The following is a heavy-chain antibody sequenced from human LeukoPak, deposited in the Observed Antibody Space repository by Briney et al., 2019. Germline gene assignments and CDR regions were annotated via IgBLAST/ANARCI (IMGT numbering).Heavy chain of an antibody. CDR2: LKKSGGSS. D-gene: IGHD2-8*02. Sequence: GGSLRLSCAASGFTLNNYAMSWVRQAPGKGLEWVSTLKKSGGSSHYADSVKGRFTISGDSSKNTLYLQMNSLRADDTAVYYCARATGSVDPHDIWGQGTMVTVST. V-gene: IGHV3-23*01. CDR1: GFTLNNYA. CDR3: ARATGSVDPHDI. J-gene: IGHJ3*02.